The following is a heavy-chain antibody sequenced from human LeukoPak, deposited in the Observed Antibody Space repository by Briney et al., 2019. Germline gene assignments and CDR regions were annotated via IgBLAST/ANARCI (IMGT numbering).Heavy chain of an antibody. V-gene: IGHV3-11*04. CDR3: AGGPIRYYDFWSGYYHDAFDI. CDR1: GFTFSDYY. D-gene: IGHD3-3*01. J-gene: IGHJ3*02. CDR2: ISSSGSTI. Sequence: PGGSLRLSCAASGFTFSDYYMSWIRQAPGKGLEWVSYISSSGSTIYYADSVKGRFTISRDNAKNSLYLQMSSLRAEDTAVYYCAGGPIRYYDFWSGYYHDAFDIWGQGTMVTVSS.